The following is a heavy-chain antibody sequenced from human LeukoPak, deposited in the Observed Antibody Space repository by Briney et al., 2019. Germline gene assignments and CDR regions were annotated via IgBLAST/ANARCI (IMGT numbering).Heavy chain of an antibody. CDR3: ARGLYCSGGSCYLYYFDY. J-gene: IGHJ4*02. D-gene: IGHD2-15*01. CDR2: MNPNSGNT. Sequence: ASXXVSCKASGYTFTSYDINWVRQATGQGLEWMGWMNPNSGNTGYAQKFQGRVTITRNTSISTAYMELSSLRSEDTAVYYCARGLYCSGGSCYLYYFDYWGQGTLVTVSS. V-gene: IGHV1-8*03. CDR1: GYTFTSYD.